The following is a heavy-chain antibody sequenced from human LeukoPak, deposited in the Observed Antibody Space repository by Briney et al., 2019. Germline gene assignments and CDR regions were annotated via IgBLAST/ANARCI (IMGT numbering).Heavy chain of an antibody. Sequence: LGGSLRLSCAASGFTFSNAWMSWVRQAPGKGVEWVGRIKSKTDGGTTDYAAPVKGRFTIARDDSKNTLYLQMNSLKTEDTAVYYCTSSIVGATRYYYYMDVWGKGTTVTVSS. CDR3: TSSIVGATRYYYYMDV. CDR2: IKSKTDGGTT. D-gene: IGHD1-26*01. J-gene: IGHJ6*03. V-gene: IGHV3-15*01. CDR1: GFTFSNAW.